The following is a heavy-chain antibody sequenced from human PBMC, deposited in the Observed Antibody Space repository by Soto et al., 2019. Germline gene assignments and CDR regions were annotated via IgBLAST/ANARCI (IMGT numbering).Heavy chain of an antibody. CDR2: ISSGGEYV. D-gene: IGHD6-13*01. Sequence: EVQLVESGGGLVKPGGSLRLSCAASGLTFSTYGMNWVRQAPGKGLEWVSSISSGGEYVGYADSGKGRLTISRDNAKNTLYLQLDRLRVEHTAVYCCATDGAAGAAMGVWGQGTTVTVSS. CDR3: ATDGAAGAAMGV. J-gene: IGHJ6*01. V-gene: IGHV3-21*01. CDR1: GLTFSTYG.